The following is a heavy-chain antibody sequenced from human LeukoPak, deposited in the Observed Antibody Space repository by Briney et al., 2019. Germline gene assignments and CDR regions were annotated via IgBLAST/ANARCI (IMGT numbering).Heavy chain of an antibody. Sequence: SETLSLTCTVSGGSVSSGTYYWSWIRQPPGKGLEWIGYIYYTGGTNYNPSLKSRLTISVDTSKNQFSLKLSSVTAADTAVYYCARRGGSGRSFDYWGQGTLVTVSS. V-gene: IGHV4-61*01. CDR1: GGSVSSGTYY. CDR3: ARRGGSGRSFDY. D-gene: IGHD3-10*01. CDR2: IYYTGGT. J-gene: IGHJ4*02.